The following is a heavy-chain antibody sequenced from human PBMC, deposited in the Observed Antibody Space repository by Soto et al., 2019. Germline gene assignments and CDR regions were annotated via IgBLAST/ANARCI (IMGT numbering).Heavy chain of an antibody. CDR2: IYYSGST. J-gene: IGHJ4*02. V-gene: IGHV4-59*04. Sequence: PSETLSLTCTVSGGSITNYYYSWIRQPPGKGLEWIGTIYYSGSTYYNPSLKSRVTMSVDTSKNQFSLKLSSVTAADTAVYYCARHWGRGAAGTCYNWGQGTLVTVSS. CDR3: ARHWGRGAAGTCYN. CDR1: GGSITNYY. D-gene: IGHD6-13*01.